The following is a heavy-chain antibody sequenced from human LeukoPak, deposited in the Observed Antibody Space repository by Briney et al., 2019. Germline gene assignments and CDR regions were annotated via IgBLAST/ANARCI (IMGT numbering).Heavy chain of an antibody. D-gene: IGHD6-13*01. J-gene: IGHJ4*02. CDR3: AKDGIAAWTFDY. V-gene: IGHV3-30*02. Sequence: GGSLRLSCAASGFTFSSYGMHWVRRAPGKGLEWVAFIRYDGSNKYYADSVKGRFTISRDNSKNTLYLQMNSLRAEDTAVYYCAKDGIAAWTFDYWGQGTLVTVSS. CDR1: GFTFSSYG. CDR2: IRYDGSNK.